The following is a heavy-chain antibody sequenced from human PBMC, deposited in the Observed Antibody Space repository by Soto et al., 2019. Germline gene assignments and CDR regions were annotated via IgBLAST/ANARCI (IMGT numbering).Heavy chain of an antibody. Sequence: SQTLSLTCTVSGGSISSYYWSWIRQPPGKGLEWIGYIYYSGSTNYNPSLKSRVTISVDTSKNQFSLKLSSVTAADTAVYYCAGHTMVRGVIWHYYYYMDVWGKGTTVTVSS. CDR2: IYYSGST. V-gene: IGHV4-59*08. J-gene: IGHJ6*03. CDR3: AGHTMVRGVIWHYYYYMDV. D-gene: IGHD3-10*01. CDR1: GGSISSYY.